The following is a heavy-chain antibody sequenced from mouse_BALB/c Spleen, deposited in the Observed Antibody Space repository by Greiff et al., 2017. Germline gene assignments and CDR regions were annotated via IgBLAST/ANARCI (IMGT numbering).Heavy chain of an antibody. CDR2: ISNGGGST. CDR3: ASLYYYGSSYWYFDV. D-gene: IGHD1-1*01. V-gene: IGHV5-12-2*01. J-gene: IGHJ1*01. CDR1: GFTFSSYT. Sequence: EVKLVESGGGLVQPGGSLKLSCAASGFTFSSYTMSWVRQTPEKRLEWVAYISNGGGSTYYPDTVKGRFTISRDNAKNTLYLQMSRLKSEDTAMYYCASLYYYGSSYWYFDVWGAGTTVTVSS.